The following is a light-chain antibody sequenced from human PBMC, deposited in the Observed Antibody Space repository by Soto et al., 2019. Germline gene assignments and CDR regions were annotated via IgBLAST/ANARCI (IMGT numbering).Light chain of an antibody. CDR3: QQFNSWPGT. CDR1: QSVSSN. V-gene: IGKV3-15*01. Sequence: EIVMTQSPATLSVSPGERATLSCRASQSVSSNLAWYQQKPGQAPRLLIYGPSTRATGIPARFSGSGSGTEFTLTISSLQSEDSAVYYGQQFNSWPGTFGQGNKVEIK. J-gene: IGKJ1*01. CDR2: GPS.